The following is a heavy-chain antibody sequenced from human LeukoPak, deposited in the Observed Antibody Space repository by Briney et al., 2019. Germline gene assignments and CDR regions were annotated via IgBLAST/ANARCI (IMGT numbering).Heavy chain of an antibody. CDR2: INPNSGGT. V-gene: IGHV1-2*02. CDR3: ARVDAASLAVHY. J-gene: IGHJ4*02. D-gene: IGHD6-13*01. Sequence: GASVKVSCKTSGYTFTGYFLNWVRQAPGQGLEWMGRINPNSGGTHRGQKFQDRVTLTRDTSIATAYMELSSLTSDDTAVYYCARVDAASLAVHYWGQGTLVTVSS. CDR1: GYTFTGYF.